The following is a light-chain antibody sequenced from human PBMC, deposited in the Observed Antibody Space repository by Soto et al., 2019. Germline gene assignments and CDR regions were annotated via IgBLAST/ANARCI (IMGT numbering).Light chain of an antibody. Sequence: EIVLTQSPGTLSLSPGERVTLSCRASQRVSNNYLAWYQQKPGQAPMLLIYGASSRATGIPDRFSGSGSGTDFTLTISRLEHEDFAVYYCQQHGSSPITFGGGTPVEIK. CDR1: QRVSNNY. CDR2: GAS. J-gene: IGKJ4*01. V-gene: IGKV3-20*01. CDR3: QQHGSSPIT.